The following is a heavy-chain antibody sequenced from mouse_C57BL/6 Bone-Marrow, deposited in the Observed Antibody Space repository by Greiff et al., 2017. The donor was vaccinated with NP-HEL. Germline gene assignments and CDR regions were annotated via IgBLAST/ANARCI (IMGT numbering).Heavy chain of an antibody. CDR1: GFSLTSYG. Sequence: VNVVESGPGLVQPSQCLSITCTVSGFSLTSYGVHWVRQSPGKGLEWLGVIWRGGSTDYNAAFMSRLSITKDNSKSQVFFKMNSLQADDTAIYYCAKRRIGTTVDYYAMDYWGQGTSVTVSS. D-gene: IGHD1-1*01. V-gene: IGHV2-5*01. CDR2: IWRGGST. CDR3: AKRRIGTTVDYYAMDY. J-gene: IGHJ4*01.